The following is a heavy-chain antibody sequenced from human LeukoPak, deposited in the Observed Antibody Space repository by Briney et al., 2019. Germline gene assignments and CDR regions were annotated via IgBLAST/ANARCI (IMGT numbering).Heavy chain of an antibody. D-gene: IGHD3-10*01. Sequence: GGSLRLSCAVSGFTFSSYEMNWVRQAPGKGLEWISYISSSGSTAYYADSVKGRFTISRDKAKNSLYLQMNSLRAEDTAVYYCATKRARALDYWGQGTLVTVSS. V-gene: IGHV3-48*03. CDR1: GFTFSSYE. CDR3: ATKRARALDY. CDR2: ISSSGSTA. J-gene: IGHJ4*02.